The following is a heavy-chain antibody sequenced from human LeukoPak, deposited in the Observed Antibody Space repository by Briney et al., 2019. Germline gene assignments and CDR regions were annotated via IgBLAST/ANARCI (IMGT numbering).Heavy chain of an antibody. J-gene: IGHJ4*02. Sequence: PSETLSLTCAVYGGSFSGYYWSWIRQPPGKGLEWIGEINHSGSTNYNPSLKSRVTISVDTSKNQFSLKLSSVTAADTAVYYCARSGRWLQFFDYWGQGTLGTVSS. D-gene: IGHD5-24*01. CDR2: INHSGST. CDR1: GGSFSGYY. V-gene: IGHV4-34*01. CDR3: ARSGRWLQFFDY.